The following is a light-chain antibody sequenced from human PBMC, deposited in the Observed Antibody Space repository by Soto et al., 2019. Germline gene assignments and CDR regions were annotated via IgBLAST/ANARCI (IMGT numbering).Light chain of an antibody. J-gene: IGKJ4*01. Sequence: EIVMTQSPATLSVSPGERVTLSCRASESVSNNVAWYQQKPGQAPRLLIYHAITRATGIPARFSDSGSGTELTLTISSLQSEDFAIYYCQQYNNWPLTFGGGTKVEI. CDR2: HAI. CDR3: QQYNNWPLT. V-gene: IGKV3-15*01. CDR1: ESVSNN.